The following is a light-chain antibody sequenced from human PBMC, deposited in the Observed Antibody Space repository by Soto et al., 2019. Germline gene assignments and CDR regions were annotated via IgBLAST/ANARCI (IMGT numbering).Light chain of an antibody. CDR2: DAS. V-gene: IGKV1-5*01. CDR3: LQYESYSWA. CDR1: RSISDW. Sequence: DIQMTQSPSVLSASVGGRVTINCRASRSISDWLAWYQQKPGKAPKLLIFDASSLQSGVPSRFSGSGSGTEFTLTISSLQPDDFATYYCLQYESYSWAFGQGTKVDIK. J-gene: IGKJ1*01.